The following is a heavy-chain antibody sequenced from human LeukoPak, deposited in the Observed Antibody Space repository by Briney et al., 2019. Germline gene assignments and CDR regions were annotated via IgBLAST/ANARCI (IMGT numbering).Heavy chain of an antibody. Sequence: ASVKVSCKASGYTFTGYYIYWVRQAPGQGLEWMGWINPNSGGTNYAQKFQGRVTMTRDTSISTAYMELSRLRSDDTAVYYCARERTLTSCYDYWGQGTLVTVSS. CDR1: GYTFTGYY. CDR3: ARERTLTSCYDY. J-gene: IGHJ4*02. D-gene: IGHD2-15*01. V-gene: IGHV1-2*02. CDR2: INPNSGGT.